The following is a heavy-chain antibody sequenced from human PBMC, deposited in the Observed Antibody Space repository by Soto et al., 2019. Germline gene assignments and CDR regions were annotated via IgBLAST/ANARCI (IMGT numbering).Heavy chain of an antibody. V-gene: IGHV3-30*18. CDR1: GLTFSRAG. CDR2: ISDDGSIE. J-gene: IGHJ4*02. Sequence: GGSLRLSCAASGLTFSRAGMHWVRQAPGKGLEWVALISDDGSIEYYADSVKGRFTISRDNSKNTLFLQMNSLRVEDTAVYYCAKDKGKRYFDYWGQGSLVTVSS. D-gene: IGHD2-15*01. CDR3: AKDKGKRYFDY.